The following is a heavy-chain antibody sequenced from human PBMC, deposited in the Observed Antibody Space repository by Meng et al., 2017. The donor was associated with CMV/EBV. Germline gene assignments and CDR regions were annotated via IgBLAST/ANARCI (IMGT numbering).Heavy chain of an antibody. CDR1: GGTFSSYA. Sequence: QVQLVQSGAGVKKPRSSVKVSCKASGGTFSSYAISWVRQAPGQGLEWMGGIIPIFGTANYAQKFQGRATITADESTSTAYMELSSLRSEDTAVYYCAREGALAYFDYWGQGTLVTVSS. CDR3: AREGALAYFDY. CDR2: IIPIFGTA. J-gene: IGHJ4*02. V-gene: IGHV1-69*12. D-gene: IGHD5-12*01.